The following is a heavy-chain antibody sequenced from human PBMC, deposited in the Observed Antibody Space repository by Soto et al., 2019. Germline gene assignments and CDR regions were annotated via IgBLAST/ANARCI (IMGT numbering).Heavy chain of an antibody. J-gene: IGHJ4*02. CDR2: ISSDGNNK. V-gene: IGHV3-30-3*01. D-gene: IGHD1-20*01. CDR3: ATDYNWTVXFEF. Sequence: GGSLRLSCAASGFTFSSYVMHWVRQAPGKGLEWVAHISSDGNNKYYADSVKGRFTISRDNFKNTLYLQMNSLRAEDTAVYYCATDYNWTVXFEFWGRRTLVTVSS. CDR1: GFTFSSYV.